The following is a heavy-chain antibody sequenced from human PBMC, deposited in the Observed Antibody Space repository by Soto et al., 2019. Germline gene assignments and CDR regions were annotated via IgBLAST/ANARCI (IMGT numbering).Heavy chain of an antibody. D-gene: IGHD6-13*01. CDR3: ARGRIAAAGTEVDAFDI. J-gene: IGHJ3*02. CDR2: MNPNSGNT. V-gene: IGHV1-8*01. Sequence: ASVKVSCKASGYTFTSYDINWVRQATGQGLEWMGWMNPNSGNTGYAQKFQGRVTMTRNTSISTAYMELSSLRSEDTAVYYCARGRIAAAGTEVDAFDIWGQGTMVTVSS. CDR1: GYTFTSYD.